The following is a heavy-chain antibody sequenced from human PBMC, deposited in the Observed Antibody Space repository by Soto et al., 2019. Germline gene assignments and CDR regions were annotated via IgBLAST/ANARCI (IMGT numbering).Heavy chain of an antibody. Sequence: GGSLRLSCAASGLTVNNYALSWVRQAPGKGLEWISAITDSGSRTYYANSVRGRFTVSRDNSNNTLYLQMSRLTVEDTAVYYCAKDLKGDYLPVHHFFGSWGQGTLATVSS. CDR1: GLTVNNYA. V-gene: IGHV3-23*01. J-gene: IGHJ4*02. CDR2: ITDSGSRT. CDR3: AKDLKGDYLPVHHFFGS. D-gene: IGHD2-21*01.